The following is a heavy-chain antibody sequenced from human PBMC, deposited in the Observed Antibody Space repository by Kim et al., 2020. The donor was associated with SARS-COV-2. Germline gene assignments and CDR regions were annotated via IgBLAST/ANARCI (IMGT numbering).Heavy chain of an antibody. Sequence: YNPSLKSRVTISVDTSKNQFSLKLSSVTAADTAVYYCARLRSSGWGTVDPWGQGTLVTVSS. J-gene: IGHJ5*02. V-gene: IGHV4-39*01. D-gene: IGHD6-19*01. CDR3: ARLRSSGWGTVDP.